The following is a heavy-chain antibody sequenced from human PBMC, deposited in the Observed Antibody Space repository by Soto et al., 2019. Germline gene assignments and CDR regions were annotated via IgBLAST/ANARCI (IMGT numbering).Heavy chain of an antibody. V-gene: IGHV4-28*03. J-gene: IGHJ3*02. CDR3: ARGDYAKAFDI. D-gene: IGHD2-2*01. CDR1: GYSISSSNW. Sequence: QVQLQESGPGLVKPSDTLSLICAVSGYSISSSNWWGWIRQPPGKGLEWIGNIYYSGSAYYNPSLKSRVTMSVDTSKNQFSLKLTSVTAVDTAVYYCARGDYAKAFDIWGQGTTDTVSS. CDR2: IYYSGSA.